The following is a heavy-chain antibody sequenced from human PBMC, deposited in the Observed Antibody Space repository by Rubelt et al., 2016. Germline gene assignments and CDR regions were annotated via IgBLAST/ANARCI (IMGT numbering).Heavy chain of an antibody. V-gene: IGHV1-46*01. CDR3: ARDRSSTSLDV. D-gene: IGHD2-2*01. CDR2: INPSGGST. J-gene: IGHJ6*02. Sequence: QGLEWMGIINPSGGSTSYAQKFQGRVTMTRDTSTSTVYMELSSLRSEDTAVYYCARDRSSTSLDVWDQGTTVTVSS.